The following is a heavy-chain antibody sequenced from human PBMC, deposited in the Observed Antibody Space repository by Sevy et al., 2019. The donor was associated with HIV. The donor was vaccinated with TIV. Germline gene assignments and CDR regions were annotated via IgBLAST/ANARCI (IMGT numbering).Heavy chain of an antibody. CDR2: INWNSDNI. V-gene: IGHV3-9*03. J-gene: IGHJ6*02. D-gene: IGHD6-6*01. CDR3: AKGVGVARHFGLDV. CDR1: GFTFDDYA. Sequence: GGSLRLSCAASGFTFDDYAMHWVRQAPGKGLEWVSGINWNSDNIGYADSVKGRFTISRDNAKNSLYLQMNSLRAEDMALYYCAKGVGVARHFGLDVWGQGTTVTVSS.